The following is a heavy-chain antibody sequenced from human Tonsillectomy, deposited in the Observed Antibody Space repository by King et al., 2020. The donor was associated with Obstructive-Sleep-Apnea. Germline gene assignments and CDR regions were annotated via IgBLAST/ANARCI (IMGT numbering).Heavy chain of an antibody. CDR3: ARERWEHPIDY. D-gene: IGHD1-26*01. Sequence: VQLVESGGGLVQPGGSLRLSCAASGFTFSSYSMNWVRQAPGKGLEWVTYISSKTSTTYYADSVKGRFTISRDNAKNSLYLQMNSLRAEDTAVYYCARERWEHPIDYWGQGTLVTVSS. CDR1: GFTFSSYS. CDR2: ISSKTSTT. V-gene: IGHV3-48*04. J-gene: IGHJ4*02.